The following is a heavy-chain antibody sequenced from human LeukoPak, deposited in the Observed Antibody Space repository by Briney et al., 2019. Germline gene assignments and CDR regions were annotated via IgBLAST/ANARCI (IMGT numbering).Heavy chain of an antibody. J-gene: IGHJ4*02. CDR3: ARDMGYDSSGYYPLDY. CDR1: GYTFTGYY. D-gene: IGHD3-22*01. CDR2: INPNSGGT. Sequence: ASVKVSCKASGYTFTGYYMHWVRQAPGQGLEWMGWINPNSGGTNYAQKLGWVTMTRDTSISTAYMELSRLRSDDTAVYYCARDMGYDSSGYYPLDYWGQGTLVTVSS. V-gene: IGHV1-2*04.